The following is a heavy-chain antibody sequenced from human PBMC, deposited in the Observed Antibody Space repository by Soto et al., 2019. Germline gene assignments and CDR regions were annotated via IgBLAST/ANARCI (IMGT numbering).Heavy chain of an antibody. J-gene: IGHJ4*02. CDR2: IYWDNDE. D-gene: IGHD4-17*01. CDR1: GFSLSPNGVG. V-gene: IGHV2-5*02. CDR3: AHRRVGYGDPDYYFEY. Sequence: KESGPTLVKPTQTLTLTCTFSGFSLSPNGVGVGWIRQPPGKALEWLALIYWDNDERYSPSLKSRLIITKDTSKNQVVLTMTNMDPVDTATYYCAHRRVGYGDPDYYFEYWGQGILVTVSS.